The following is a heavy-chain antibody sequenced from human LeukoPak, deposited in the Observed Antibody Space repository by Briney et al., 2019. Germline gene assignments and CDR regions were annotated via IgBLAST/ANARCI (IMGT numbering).Heavy chain of an antibody. CDR1: GFLFSGDG. V-gene: IGHV3-33*01. D-gene: IGHD5-18*01. CDR3: ARDRRGFSYGYWGFDY. CDR2: MWYNGTNQ. Sequence: AETLKLSYTASGFLFSGDGMHWLLQAPWKGQVGVAVMWYNGTNQCYADSVKGRFTISRDNSKNTLYLQMNSLRVEDTAVYYCARDRRGFSYGYWGFDYWGQGTLVTVSS. J-gene: IGHJ4*02.